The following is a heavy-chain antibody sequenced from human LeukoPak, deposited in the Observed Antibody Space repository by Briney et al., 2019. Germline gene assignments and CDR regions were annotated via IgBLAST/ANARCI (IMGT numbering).Heavy chain of an antibody. D-gene: IGHD3-22*01. J-gene: IGHJ3*02. CDR2: IYTSGST. CDR3: ARDPYYDSSGYPSDAFDI. CDR1: GGSISSYY. Sequence: SETLSLTCTVSGGSISSYYWSWIRQPAGKGLEWIGRIYTSGSTNYNPSLKSRVTMSVDTSKNQFSLKLSSVTAADTAVYYCARDPYYDSSGYPSDAFDIWGQGTMVTVS. V-gene: IGHV4-4*07.